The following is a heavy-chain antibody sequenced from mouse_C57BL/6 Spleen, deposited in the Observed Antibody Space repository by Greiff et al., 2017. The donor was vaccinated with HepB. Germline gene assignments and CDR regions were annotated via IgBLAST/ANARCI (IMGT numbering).Heavy chain of an antibody. Sequence: VQLQQPGAELVKPGASVKLSCKASGYTFTSYWMHWVKQRPGRGLEWIGRIDPNSGGTKYNEKFKSKATLTVDKPSSTAYMQLSSLTSEDSAVYYCASRTTVVADGDYFDYWGQGTTLTVSS. CDR2: IDPNSGGT. CDR3: ASRTTVVADGDYFDY. J-gene: IGHJ2*01. V-gene: IGHV1-72*01. D-gene: IGHD1-1*01. CDR1: GYTFTSYW.